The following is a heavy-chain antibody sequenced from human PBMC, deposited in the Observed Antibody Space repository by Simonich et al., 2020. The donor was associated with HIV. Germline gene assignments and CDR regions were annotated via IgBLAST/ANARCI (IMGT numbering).Heavy chain of an antibody. CDR1: GNTFPDYY. Sequence: EVQLVQSGAEVKKPGATVKISCKVSGNTFPDYYMHWVHQAPGKGLEWRGLVDPENGETIYPGKFQGRVTITADTSTDTAYMELSSLRSEDTAVYYCATKIIARDAFDIWGQGTLVTVSS. D-gene: IGHD3-16*02. CDR2: VDPENGET. CDR3: ATKIIARDAFDI. V-gene: IGHV1-69-2*01. J-gene: IGHJ3*02.